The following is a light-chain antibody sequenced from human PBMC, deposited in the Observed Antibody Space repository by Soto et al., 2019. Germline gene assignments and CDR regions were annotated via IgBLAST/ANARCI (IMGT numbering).Light chain of an antibody. J-gene: IGKJ1*01. V-gene: IGKV3-20*01. CDR1: QSVSSSY. CDR3: QQYGSSPPWT. CDR2: GAS. Sequence: EIVLAQSPGTLSLSPGARATLSCRASQSVSSSYLAWYQQRPGQAPRLLIYGASSRATGIPDRFSGSGSGTDFTLTISRLEPEDVAVYYCQQYGSSPPWTFGHGTKVEIK.